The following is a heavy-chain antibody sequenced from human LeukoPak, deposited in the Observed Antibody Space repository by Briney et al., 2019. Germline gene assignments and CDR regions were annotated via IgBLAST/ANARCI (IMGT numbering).Heavy chain of an antibody. Sequence: SETLSLTCTVSGGSISNYYWSWIRQPPGKGLEWIGYVYYSGSTNYNPSLKSRVTISVDTSKNQFSLKLSSVTAADTAVYYCARRKGYYYGSGSYYLTTFYYYYMDVWGKGTTVTISS. CDR1: GGSISNYY. J-gene: IGHJ6*03. V-gene: IGHV4-59*12. D-gene: IGHD3-10*01. CDR3: ARRKGYYYGSGSYYLTTFYYYYMDV. CDR2: VYYSGST.